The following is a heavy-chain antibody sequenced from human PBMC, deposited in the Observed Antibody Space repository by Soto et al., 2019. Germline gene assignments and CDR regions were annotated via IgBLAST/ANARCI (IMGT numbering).Heavy chain of an antibody. CDR3: GRGRSNALDV. Sequence: EEQLVESGGGLVQPGGSLRLSCAASGFAFSAYWMAWVRQAPGKGLEWVANVKQDGGEKNYVYSVTGRFTISRDNAKNSLYLQLNNLRGEDTAVYYCGRGRSNALDVWGQGTTVIVS. CDR2: VKQDGGEK. D-gene: IGHD6-13*01. V-gene: IGHV3-7*05. J-gene: IGHJ6*02. CDR1: GFAFSAYW.